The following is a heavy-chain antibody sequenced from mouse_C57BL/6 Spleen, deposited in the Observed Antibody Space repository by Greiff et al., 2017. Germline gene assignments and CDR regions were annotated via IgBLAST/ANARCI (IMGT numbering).Heavy chain of an antibody. CDR1: GFTFSSYA. V-gene: IGHV5-4*03. CDR2: ISDGGSYT. Sequence: EVKLMESGGGLVKPGGSLKLSCAASGFTFSSYAMSWVRQTPEKRLEWVATISDGGSYTYYPDNVKGRFTISRDNAKNNLYLQLSHLKSEDTAVYYCARGQSNWGVFDYWGQGTTLTVSS. CDR3: ARGQSNWGVFDY. J-gene: IGHJ2*01. D-gene: IGHD4-1*01.